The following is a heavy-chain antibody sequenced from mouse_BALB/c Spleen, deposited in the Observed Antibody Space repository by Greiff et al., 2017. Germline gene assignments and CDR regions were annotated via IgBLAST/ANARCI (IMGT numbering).Heavy chain of an antibody. Sequence: EVQRVESGGGLVKPGGSLKLSCAASGFTFSSYAMSWVRQTPEKRLEWVATISSGGSYTYYPDSVKGRFTISRDNAKNTLYLQMSSLRSEDTAMYYCARKDYRNAMDYWGQGTSVTVSA. J-gene: IGHJ4*01. D-gene: IGHD2-14*01. CDR1: GFTFSSYA. V-gene: IGHV5-9-3*01. CDR3: ARKDYRNAMDY. CDR2: ISSGGSYT.